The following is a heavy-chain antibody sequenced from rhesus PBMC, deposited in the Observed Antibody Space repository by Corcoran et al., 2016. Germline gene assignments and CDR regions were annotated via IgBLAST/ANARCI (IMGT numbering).Heavy chain of an antibody. Sequence: QVQLQESGPGLVKPSETLSLTCAVSGGSIRSNYWSWIRQPPGKGLEWIGRISGSGGSTDYNADLKSRVTIATDTYKNQCALKRSSVTAADTAVYYCVRDSGGLWGQGVLVTVSS. D-gene: IGHD6-37*01. V-gene: IGHV4-173*01. CDR3: VRDSGGL. J-gene: IGHJ4*01. CDR1: GGSIRSNY. CDR2: ISGSGGST.